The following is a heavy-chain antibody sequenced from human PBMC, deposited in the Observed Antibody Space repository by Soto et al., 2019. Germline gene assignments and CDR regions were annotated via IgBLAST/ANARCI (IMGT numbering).Heavy chain of an antibody. V-gene: IGHV1-2*04. CDR3: ARGRGTAGIAAAGPMDV. Sequence: ASVKVSCKASGYTFTGYYMHWVRQAPGQGLEWMGWINPNSGGTNYAQKFQGWVTMTRDTSISTAYMELSRLRSDDTAVYYCARGRGTAGIAAAGPMDVWGQGTTVTVSS. CDR1: GYTFTGYY. J-gene: IGHJ6*02. D-gene: IGHD6-13*01. CDR2: INPNSGGT.